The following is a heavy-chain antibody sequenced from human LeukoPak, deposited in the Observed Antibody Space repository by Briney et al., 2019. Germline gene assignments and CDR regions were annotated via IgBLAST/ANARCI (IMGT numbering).Heavy chain of an antibody. CDR1: GFTFSSYA. CDR3: VKDLLQVTMKKLDH. CDR2: IRSDGVDV. J-gene: IGHJ4*02. Sequence: GGSLRLSCSVSGFTFSSYAMHWVRQAPGKGLEYVSVIRSDGVDVYYTDSVKGRCTISRDNSKNTLYLQMSSLRPEDTAVYYCVKDLLQVTMKKLDHWGQGTLVTVSS. D-gene: IGHD4-11*01. V-gene: IGHV3-64D*06.